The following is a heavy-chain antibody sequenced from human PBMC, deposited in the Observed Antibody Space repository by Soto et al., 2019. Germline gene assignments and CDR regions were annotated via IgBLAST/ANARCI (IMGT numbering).Heavy chain of an antibody. CDR1: GGTFSSYA. CDR2: IIPIFGTA. CDR3: ARTRGSYLYYYDSSGPDDAFDI. D-gene: IGHD3-22*01. J-gene: IGHJ3*02. V-gene: IGHV1-69*01. Sequence: VKVSCKASGGTFSSYAISWVRQAPGQGLEWMGGIIPIFGTANYAQKFQGRVTITADESTSTAYMELSSLRSEDTAVYYCARTRGSYLYYYDSSGPDDAFDIWGQGTMVTVSS.